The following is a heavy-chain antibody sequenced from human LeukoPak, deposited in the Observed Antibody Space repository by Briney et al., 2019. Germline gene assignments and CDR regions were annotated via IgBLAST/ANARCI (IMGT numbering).Heavy chain of an antibody. V-gene: IGHV3-23*01. CDR1: GFTFSSYG. CDR2: VCDTGRDT. Sequence: PGGSLRLSCLASGFTFSSYGMSWVRQAPGKGLEWVSAVCDTGRDTYYADSVKGRFTISKDNSKNTLFLQMNSLRAEDTAVYYCAKRVPYSSSSVYFDSWGQGTLVTVSS. CDR3: AKRVPYSSSSVYFDS. D-gene: IGHD6-6*01. J-gene: IGHJ4*02.